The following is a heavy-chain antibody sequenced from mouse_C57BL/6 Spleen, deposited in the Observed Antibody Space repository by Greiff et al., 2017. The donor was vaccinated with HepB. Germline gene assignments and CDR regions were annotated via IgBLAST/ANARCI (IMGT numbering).Heavy chain of an antibody. CDR2: INPETGGT. Sequence: VQLQQSGAELVRPGASVTLSCKASGYTFTDYEMHWVKQTPVHGLEWIGAINPETGGTAYNQKFKGKAILTADKSSSPAYMGRRSLTSEDSAGFYCTSYCNSAWFAYWGQGTLVTVSA. J-gene: IGHJ3*01. CDR1: GYTFTDYE. V-gene: IGHV1-15*01. D-gene: IGHD2-1*01. CDR3: TSYCNSAWFAY.